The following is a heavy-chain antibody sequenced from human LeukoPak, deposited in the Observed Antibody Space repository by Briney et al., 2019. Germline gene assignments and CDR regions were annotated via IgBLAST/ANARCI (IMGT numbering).Heavy chain of an antibody. CDR1: GYTFTSYY. CDR3: ARRSSGYDLDY. CDR2: INPSGGST. D-gene: IGHD5-12*01. V-gene: IGHV1-46*01. Sequence: ASVKVSCKASGYTFTSYYMHWVRQAPGQGLEWMGIINPSGGSTSYAKKFHGRVTMTRDTSTSTVYMELSSVRSEDTALYYCARRSSGYDLDYWGQGTLVTVSS. J-gene: IGHJ4*02.